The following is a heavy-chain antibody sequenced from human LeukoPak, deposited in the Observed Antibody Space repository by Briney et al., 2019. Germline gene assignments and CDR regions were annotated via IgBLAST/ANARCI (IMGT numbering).Heavy chain of an antibody. CDR2: INHSGST. Sequence: PSETLSLTCAVYGGSFSGYYWSWIRQPPGKGLEWIGEINHSGSTNYNPSLKSRVTISVDTSKNQFSLKLSSVTAADTAVYYCARAVGIAARYYYYYMDVWGKGTTVTVSS. CDR3: ARAVGIAARYYYYYMDV. D-gene: IGHD6-25*01. J-gene: IGHJ6*03. CDR1: GGSFSGYY. V-gene: IGHV4-34*01.